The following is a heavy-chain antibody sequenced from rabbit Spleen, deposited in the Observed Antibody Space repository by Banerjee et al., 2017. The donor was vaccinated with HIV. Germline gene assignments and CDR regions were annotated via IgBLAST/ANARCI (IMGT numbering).Heavy chain of an antibody. D-gene: IGHD1-1*01. CDR2: IYTGNGKT. J-gene: IGHJ4*01. V-gene: IGHV1S40*01. Sequence: QQLEESGGGLVKPGASLTLTCTASGFSFSSSYDMCWVRQAPGKGLEWIACIYTGNGKTYYASWAKGRFTISKTSSTTVTLQMTSLTVADTATYFCARDLVGVIGWNFYLWGPGTLVTVS. CDR3: ARDLVGVIGWNFYL. CDR1: GFSFSSSYD.